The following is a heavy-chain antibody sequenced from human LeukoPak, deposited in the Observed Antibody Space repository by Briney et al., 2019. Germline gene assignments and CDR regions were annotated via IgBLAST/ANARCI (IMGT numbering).Heavy chain of an antibody. D-gene: IGHD4-17*01. J-gene: IGHJ4*02. CDR2: INHSGST. CDR3: ARLGSDYGDYYIDY. Sequence: SETLSLTCAVYGGSFSGYYWSWIRQPPGKGLEWIGEINHSGSTNYNPSLKSRVTISVDTSKNQFSLKLSSVTAADTAVYDCARLGSDYGDYYIDYWGQGTLVTVSS. CDR1: GGSFSGYY. V-gene: IGHV4-34*01.